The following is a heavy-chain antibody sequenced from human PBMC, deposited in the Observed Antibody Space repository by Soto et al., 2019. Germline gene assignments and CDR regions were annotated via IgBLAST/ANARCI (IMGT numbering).Heavy chain of an antibody. J-gene: IGHJ4*02. V-gene: IGHV3-74*01. D-gene: IGHD5-12*01. Sequence: GGSLRLSCAASGFTFSNYWMHWVRQIAGKGLMWVARINTDASSIAYADSVTGRFTIFRDNAKNTLYLQIDGLRADDTGVYYCGRAFAGYGSVDYWGQGTLVTVSS. CDR3: GRAFAGYGSVDY. CDR2: INTDASSI. CDR1: GFTFSNYW.